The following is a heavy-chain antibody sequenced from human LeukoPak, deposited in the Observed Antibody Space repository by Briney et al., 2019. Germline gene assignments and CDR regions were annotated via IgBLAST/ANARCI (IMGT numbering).Heavy chain of an antibody. CDR1: GGSISSGDYY. CDR2: IYYSGST. D-gene: IGHD3-22*01. Sequence: PSETLSLTCTVSGGSISSGDYYWSWIRQPPGKGLEWIGYIYYSGSTYYNPSLKSRVTISVDTSKNQFSLKLSSVTAADTAVYYCARDAQGYYDSSVYDLWGQGTLVTVSS. CDR3: ARDAQGYYDSSVYDL. J-gene: IGHJ4*02. V-gene: IGHV4-30-4*08.